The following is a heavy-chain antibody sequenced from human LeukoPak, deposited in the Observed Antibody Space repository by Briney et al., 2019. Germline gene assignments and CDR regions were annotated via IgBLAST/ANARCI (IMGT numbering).Heavy chain of an antibody. D-gene: IGHD3-16*01. CDR3: ARSTFGSRNIDY. CDR2: INHSGST. Sequence: SETLSLTCAVYGGSFSGYYWSWIRQPPGKGLEWIGEINHSGSTNYNPSLKSRVTISVDTSKNQFSLKLSSVTAADTAVYYCARSTFGSRNIDYWGQGTLVTVSS. J-gene: IGHJ4*02. CDR1: GGSFSGYY. V-gene: IGHV4-34*01.